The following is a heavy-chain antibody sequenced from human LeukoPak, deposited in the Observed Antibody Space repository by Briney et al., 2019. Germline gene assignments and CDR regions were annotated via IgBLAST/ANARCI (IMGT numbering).Heavy chain of an antibody. CDR1: RFTFSSYS. J-gene: IGHJ4*02. CDR3: ARASKYYYDSSGYPLDY. D-gene: IGHD3-22*01. Sequence: GGSLRLSCAASRFTFSSYSMIWVRRAPGKGLEWVSSISSSSSSIYYADSVKGRFTISRDNAKNSLYLQMNSLRAEDTAVYYCARASKYYYDSSGYPLDYWGQGTLVTVSS. CDR2: ISSSSSSI. V-gene: IGHV3-21*01.